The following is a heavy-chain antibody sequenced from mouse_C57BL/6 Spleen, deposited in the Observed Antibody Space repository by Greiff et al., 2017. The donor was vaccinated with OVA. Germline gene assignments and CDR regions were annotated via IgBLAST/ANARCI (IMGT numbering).Heavy chain of an antibody. CDR1: GFSLTSYG. CDR2: IWSGGST. J-gene: IGHJ1*03. CDR3: ARERGITTVVAHWYFDV. Sequence: QVHVKQSGPGLVQPSQSLSITCTVSGFSLTSYGVHWVRQSPGKGLEWLGVIWSGGSTDYNAAFISRLSISKDNSKSQVFFKMNSLQADDTAIYYCARERGITTVVAHWYFDVWGTGTTVTVSS. D-gene: IGHD1-1*01. V-gene: IGHV2-2*01.